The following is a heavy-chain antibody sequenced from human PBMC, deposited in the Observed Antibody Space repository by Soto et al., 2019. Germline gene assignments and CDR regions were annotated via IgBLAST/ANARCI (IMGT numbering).Heavy chain of an antibody. Sequence: ASVKVSCKASGGTFSSYGICWVRQAPGQGLEWMGGIIPIFGTSNYAQKFQDRVTITADESTSTAYMEVSSLTSDDTAVYYCARVSRDGYNYDYWGQGTLVTVSS. CDR2: IIPIFGTS. V-gene: IGHV1-69*13. J-gene: IGHJ4*02. CDR1: GGTFSSYG. D-gene: IGHD5-12*01. CDR3: ARVSRDGYNYDY.